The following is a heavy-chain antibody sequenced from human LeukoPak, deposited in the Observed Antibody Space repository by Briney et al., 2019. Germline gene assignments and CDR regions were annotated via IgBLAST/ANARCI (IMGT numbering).Heavy chain of an antibody. CDR2: IYYSGST. J-gene: IGHJ5*02. Sequence: PSETLSLTCTVSGGSISSYYWSWIRQPPGKGLERIGYIYYSGSTNYNPSLKSRVTISVDTSKNQFSLKLSSVTAADTAVYYCARVPGSGSNIWFDPWGQGTLVTVSS. CDR3: ARVPGSGSNIWFDP. D-gene: IGHD3-10*01. CDR1: GGSISSYY. V-gene: IGHV4-59*01.